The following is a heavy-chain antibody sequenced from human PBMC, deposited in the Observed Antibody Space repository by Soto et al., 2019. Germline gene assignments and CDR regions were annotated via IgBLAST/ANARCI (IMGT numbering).Heavy chain of an antibody. D-gene: IGHD2-21*01. Sequence: QVQLVQSGAEVKKPGSSVKVSCKASGVTFNRQDMRWVRQAPGQGLEWMGGIIPMFPTTNYAQKFKGRLTIYADKSTGTAYMEMTSLRSEDTAVYYCTKDGDSADYGYWGQGTLVTVSS. CDR1: GVTFNRQD. CDR2: IIPMFPTT. V-gene: IGHV1-69*06. J-gene: IGHJ4*02. CDR3: TKDGDSADYGY.